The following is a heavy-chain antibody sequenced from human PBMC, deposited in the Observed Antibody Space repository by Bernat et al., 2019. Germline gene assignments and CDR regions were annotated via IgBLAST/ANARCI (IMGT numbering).Heavy chain of an antibody. CDR2: INPNSGGT. CDR3: AREYLNCSSTSCDKKWNWFDP. Sequence: QVQLVQSGAEVKKPGASVKVSCKASGYTFTGYYMHWVRQAPGQGLEWMGWINPNSGGTNYAQKFQGWVTMTRDTSISTAYMELSRLRSDDTAVYYCAREYLNCSSTSCDKKWNWFDPWGQGTLVTVSS. J-gene: IGHJ5*02. D-gene: IGHD2-2*02. CDR1: GYTFTGYY. V-gene: IGHV1-2*04.